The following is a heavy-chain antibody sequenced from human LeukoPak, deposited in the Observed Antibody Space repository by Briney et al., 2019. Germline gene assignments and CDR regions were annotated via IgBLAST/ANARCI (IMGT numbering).Heavy chain of an antibody. CDR2: ISYDGSNK. Sequence: PGRSLRLSCAASGFTFSSYGMHWVRQAPGKGLEWVAVISYDGSNKYYADSVKGRFTISRDNSKNTLYLQKNSLRAEDTAVYYCAKDLGAAGTAFDYWGQGTLVTVSS. CDR3: AKDLGAAGTAFDY. J-gene: IGHJ4*02. CDR1: GFTFSSYG. V-gene: IGHV3-30*18. D-gene: IGHD6-13*01.